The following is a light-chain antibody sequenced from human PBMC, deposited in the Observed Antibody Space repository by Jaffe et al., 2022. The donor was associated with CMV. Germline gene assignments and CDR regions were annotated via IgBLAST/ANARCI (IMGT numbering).Light chain of an antibody. Sequence: EIVLTQSPGTLSLSPGERATLSCRASQIFSSSYLAWYQQKPGQAPRLLIYAASSRATGIPDKFSGSASGTDFTLTISRLEPEDFAVYYCQQYGRSPFTFGQGTKLEIK. CDR2: AAS. J-gene: IGKJ2*01. CDR1: QIFSSSY. CDR3: QQYGRSPFT. V-gene: IGKV3-20*01.